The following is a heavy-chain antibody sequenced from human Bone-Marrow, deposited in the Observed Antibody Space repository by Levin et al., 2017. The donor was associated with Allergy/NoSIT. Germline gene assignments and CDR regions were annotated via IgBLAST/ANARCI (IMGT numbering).Heavy chain of an antibody. CDR3: ARAVAAATFDY. CDR1: GGPFRSSA. CDR2: LTPTLGPP. J-gene: IGHJ4*02. D-gene: IGHD6-19*01. Sequence: ASVKVSCKASGGPFRSSAITWVRQAPGQGLEWMGRLTPTLGPPSYAQRFQGRLTITADESIETAFLELNTLTSEDTAVYYCARAVAAATFDYWGQGTQVSVSS. V-gene: IGHV1-69*11.